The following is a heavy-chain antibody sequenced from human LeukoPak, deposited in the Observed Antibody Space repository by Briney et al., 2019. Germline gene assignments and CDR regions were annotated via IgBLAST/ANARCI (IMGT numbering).Heavy chain of an antibody. J-gene: IGHJ4*02. CDR3: AKDYGDHHFDF. V-gene: IGHV3-23*01. Sequence: PGGFLRLSCAASGFTFSSYAMTWVRQAPGKGLEWVSAISSFGETTYYADSVKGRFTISRDNSKSTLYLQMNSLRVEDTALYYCAKDYGDHHFDFWGQGTLVTVSS. CDR2: ISSFGETT. CDR1: GFTFSSYA. D-gene: IGHD4-17*01.